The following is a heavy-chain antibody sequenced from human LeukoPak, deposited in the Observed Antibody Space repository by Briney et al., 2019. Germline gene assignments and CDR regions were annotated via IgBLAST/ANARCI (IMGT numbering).Heavy chain of an antibody. V-gene: IGHV4-59*01. J-gene: IGHJ4*02. CDR1: GGSISSYY. D-gene: IGHD3-16*01. CDR3: ARLTYYFDY. CDR2: IYYSGST. Sequence: SETLSLTCTVSGGSISSYYWSWIRQPPGKGLEWIGYIYYSGSTNYNPSLESRVTISVDTSKNQFSLKLSSVTAADTAVYYCARLTYYFDYWGQGTLVTVSS.